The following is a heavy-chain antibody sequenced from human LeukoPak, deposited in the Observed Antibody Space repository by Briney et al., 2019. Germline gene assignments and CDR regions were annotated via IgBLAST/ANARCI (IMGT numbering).Heavy chain of an antibody. CDR3: ARDTHGSYPDY. V-gene: IGHV3-33*01. CDR1: GFTFSSYG. Sequence: GGSLRLSCAASGFTFSSYGMHWVRQAPGEGLEWVAVIWYDGSNKYYADSVKGRFTISRDNSKNTLYLQMNSLRAEDTAVYYCARDTHGSYPDYWGQGTLVTVSS. CDR2: IWYDGSNK. D-gene: IGHD1-26*01. J-gene: IGHJ4*02.